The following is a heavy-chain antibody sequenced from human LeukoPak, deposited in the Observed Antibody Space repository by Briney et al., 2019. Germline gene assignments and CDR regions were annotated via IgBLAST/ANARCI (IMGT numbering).Heavy chain of an antibody. CDR1: VDTSTIHL. CDR2: INSDESST. Sequence: PGGSLRLSSAHSVDTSTIHLTRSVRQAPGKGLVWVSRINSDESSTTYADSVKGRFTISRDNAMNTLYLHMNSLRAAETDVYYCASHPGATNTYYFDYWGQGILVTVSS. V-gene: IGHV3-74*01. CDR3: ASHPGATNTYYFDY. J-gene: IGHJ4*02. D-gene: IGHD2-8*02.